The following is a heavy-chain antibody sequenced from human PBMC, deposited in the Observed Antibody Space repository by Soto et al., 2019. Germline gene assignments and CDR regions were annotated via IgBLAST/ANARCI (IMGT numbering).Heavy chain of an antibody. CDR2: IYYSGSI. J-gene: IGHJ4*02. D-gene: IGHD6-13*01. CDR1: GGSISSGGYY. V-gene: IGHV4-31*03. CDR3: ARSFSVAAAGPFDY. Sequence: QVQLQESGPGLVKPSQTLSLTCTVSGGSISSGGYYWSWIRQHPVTGLEWIGYIYYSGSIYYNPSLKSRVPISVDTSKNQISQKRSSVTAADTVVYYCARSFSVAAAGPFDYWGQGTLVTVSA.